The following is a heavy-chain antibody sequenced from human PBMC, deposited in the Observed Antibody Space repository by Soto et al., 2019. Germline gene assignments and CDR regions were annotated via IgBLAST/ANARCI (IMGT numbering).Heavy chain of an antibody. CDR1: GRSFSGYY. Sequence: SETLSLTCAVYGRSFSGYYWSWIRQPPGKGLEWIGEINHSGSTNYNPSLKSRVTISVDTSKNQFSLKLSSVTAADTAVYYCARLCVVVVAASSYYMDVWGKGTTVTVSS. J-gene: IGHJ6*03. CDR2: INHSGST. CDR3: ARLCVVVVAASSYYMDV. V-gene: IGHV4-34*01. D-gene: IGHD2-15*01.